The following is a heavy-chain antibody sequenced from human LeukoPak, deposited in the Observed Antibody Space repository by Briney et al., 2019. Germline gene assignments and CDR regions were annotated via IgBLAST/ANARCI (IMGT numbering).Heavy chain of an antibody. CDR3: AALRSRGWFDP. CDR2: IYYSGST. J-gene: IGHJ5*02. V-gene: IGHV4-59*01. CDR1: GGSISSYY. D-gene: IGHD3-10*01. Sequence: SETLSLTCTVSGGSISSYYWSWIRQPPGKGLEWIGYIYYSGSTNYNPSLKSRVTISVDTSKNQFSLKLSSVTAADTAVYYCAALRSRGWFDPWGQGTLVTVSS.